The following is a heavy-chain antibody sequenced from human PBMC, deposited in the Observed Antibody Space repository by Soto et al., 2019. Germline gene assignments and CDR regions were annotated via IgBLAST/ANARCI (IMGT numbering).Heavy chain of an antibody. CDR3: TREGSAPYYYYAMDA. J-gene: IGHJ6*02. CDR1: GYTFTTYG. CDR2: INTHNGNT. Sequence: QVQLEQSAPEVKKPGASVKVSCKASGYTFTTYGISWVRQAPGEGLEWLGWINTHNGNTNYAQNLQGRVCMTADTSTNTAYMELRSLRSVDTAIYYCTREGSAPYYYYAMDAWGQGTTVTVSS. D-gene: IGHD3-10*01. V-gene: IGHV1-18*01.